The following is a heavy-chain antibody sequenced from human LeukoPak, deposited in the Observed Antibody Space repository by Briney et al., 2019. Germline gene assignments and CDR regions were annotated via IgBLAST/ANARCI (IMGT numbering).Heavy chain of an antibody. CDR2: IISDGSSA. D-gene: IGHD3-3*01. Sequence: GGSLRLSCATSGFAFSDYWMHWVRQAPGKGLVWVSRIISDGSSASYADSVKGRFTISRDNAKNTLYLQMNSLRAEDTAVYYCARDCHDFWSGYYDYWGQGTLVTVSS. V-gene: IGHV3-74*01. J-gene: IGHJ4*02. CDR1: GFAFSDYW. CDR3: ARDCHDFWSGYYDY.